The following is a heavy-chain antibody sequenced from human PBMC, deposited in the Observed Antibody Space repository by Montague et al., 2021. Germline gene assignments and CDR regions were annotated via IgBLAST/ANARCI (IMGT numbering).Heavy chain of an antibody. CDR3: AILWFGGNWFDH. D-gene: IGHD3-10*01. Sequence: SLRLSCAASGFIFSEYSMRWVRQAPGKGLEWVAGIWSDGSNKYYAESVKGRLTISRDNSENTVHLQMSSLRAEDTAIYYCAILWFGGNWFDHWGQGTLVTVSS. CDR2: IWSDGSNK. V-gene: IGHV3-30*04. CDR1: GFIFSEYS. J-gene: IGHJ5*02.